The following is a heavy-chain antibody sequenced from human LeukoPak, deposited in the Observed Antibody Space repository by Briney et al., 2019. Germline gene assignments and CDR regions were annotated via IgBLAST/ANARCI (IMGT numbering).Heavy chain of an antibody. D-gene: IGHD2-2*01. CDR2: ISAYNGNT. J-gene: IGHJ5*02. CDR3: ARAGIVVVPEAVRNWFDP. V-gene: IGHV1-18*01. CDR1: GYTFTSYG. Sequence: GASVKVSCKASGYTFTSYGISWVRQAPGRGLEWMGWISAYNGNTNYAQKLQGRVTMTTDTSTSTAYMELRSLRSDDTAVYYCARAGIVVVPEAVRNWFDPWGQGTLVTVSS.